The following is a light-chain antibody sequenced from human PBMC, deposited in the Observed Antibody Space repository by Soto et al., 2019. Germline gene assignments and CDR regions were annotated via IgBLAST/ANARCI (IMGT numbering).Light chain of an antibody. J-gene: IGKJ1*01. Sequence: EIVLTQSPGTLSLSQGERATLSCRASKSVSSSYLDWYKQKPCQAPRLLIYGAFSRHTGNPDRFSGNGSGTGYILTSNRLDPEDCEVYCCQRDGSSRTVVQGTKV. CDR3: QRDGSSRT. CDR2: GAF. CDR1: KSVSSSY. V-gene: IGKV3-20*01.